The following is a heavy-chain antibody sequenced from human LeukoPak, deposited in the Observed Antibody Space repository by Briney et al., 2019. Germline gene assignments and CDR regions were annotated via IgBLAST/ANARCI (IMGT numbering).Heavy chain of an antibody. CDR2: INHSGST. CDR3: ARVVELRFLEWLPGGWFDP. Sequence: SETLSLTCAVYGGSFSGYYWSWIRQPPGKGLEWIGEINHSGSTNYNPSLKSRVTISVDTSKNQFSLKLSSVTAADTAVYYCARVVELRFLEWLPGGWFDPWGQGTLVTVSS. CDR1: GGSFSGYY. D-gene: IGHD3-3*01. J-gene: IGHJ5*02. V-gene: IGHV4-34*01.